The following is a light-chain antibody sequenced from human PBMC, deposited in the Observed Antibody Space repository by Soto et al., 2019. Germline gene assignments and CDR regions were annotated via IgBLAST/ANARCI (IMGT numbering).Light chain of an antibody. CDR2: DAS. J-gene: IGKJ1*01. CDR3: QQYNSYLWT. V-gene: IGKV1-5*01. CDR1: QSISSW. Sequence: DIQMTQSPSTLSASVGDRVTITCRASQSISSWLAWYQQKPGKAPKLMIYDASSLESGVPSRFSGSGSGTEFTLTIRSLQPDDFAIYYCQQYNSYLWTFGQGTKVEIK.